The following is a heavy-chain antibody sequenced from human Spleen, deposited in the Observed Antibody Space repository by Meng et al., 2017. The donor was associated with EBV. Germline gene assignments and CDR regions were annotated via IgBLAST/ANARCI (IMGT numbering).Heavy chain of an antibody. CDR1: GVSISSSTYY. CDR3: ARDLRYSGNFQSWFDP. J-gene: IGHJ5*02. CDR2: VYRSGAT. V-gene: IGHV4-39*07. Sequence: QLKLQEWGPALVKPSETLSLTCTVSGVSISSSTYYWGWIRQSPGKGLEWIGSVYRSGATYYNPSLRSRVTISVDTSKNKFSLSLRSLTAADTAFYYCARDLRYSGNFQSWFDPWGQGTLVTVSS. D-gene: IGHD1-26*01.